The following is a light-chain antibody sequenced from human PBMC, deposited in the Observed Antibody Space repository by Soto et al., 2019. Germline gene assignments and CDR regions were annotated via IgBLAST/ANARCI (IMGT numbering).Light chain of an antibody. J-gene: IGLJ1*01. CDR2: DVS. Sequence: QSVLTQPASVSGSPGQSITISCTGTSSDVGGYNYVSWYQQHPGKAPKLMIYDVSNRPSGVSNLFSGSKSGNTASLTISGLQAEDEADYYCSSYTSSSLHVFGTGTKVTVL. CDR1: SSDVGGYNY. CDR3: SSYTSSSLHV. V-gene: IGLV2-14*03.